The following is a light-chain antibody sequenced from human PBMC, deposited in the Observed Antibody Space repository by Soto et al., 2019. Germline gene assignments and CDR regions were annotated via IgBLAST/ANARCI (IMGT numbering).Light chain of an antibody. CDR3: QQYNNYPRT. V-gene: IGKV1-5*03. CDR1: QRVDTW. CDR2: RAS. J-gene: IGKJ1*01. Sequence: DIQMTQFPSTLSASVGDRVTITCRASQRVDTWLAWYQQKPGKAPSLLIYRASNLESGVPSRFSGSGSGTEFTLTIRSLQPDDFATYYCQQYNNYPRTFGQGTKVEVK.